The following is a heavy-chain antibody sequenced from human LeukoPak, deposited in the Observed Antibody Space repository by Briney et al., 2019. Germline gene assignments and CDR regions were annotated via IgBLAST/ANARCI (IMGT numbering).Heavy chain of an antibody. Sequence: GGSLRLSCAASGFTFSSYWMSWVRQAPGKGLEWVANIKQDGSEKYYVDSVKGRFTISRDNAKNSLYLQMNSLRAEDTAVYYCARDRPAYYYDILTGYSHLYYGMDVWGKGTTVTVSS. CDR1: GFTFSSYW. CDR2: IKQDGSEK. D-gene: IGHD3-9*01. CDR3: ARDRPAYYYDILTGYSHLYYGMDV. V-gene: IGHV3-7*03. J-gene: IGHJ6*04.